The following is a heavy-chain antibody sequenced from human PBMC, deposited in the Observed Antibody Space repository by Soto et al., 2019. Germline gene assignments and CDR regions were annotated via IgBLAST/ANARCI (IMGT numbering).Heavy chain of an antibody. J-gene: IGHJ3*02. CDR1: GFTFSNAW. CDR2: IKSKTDGGAT. V-gene: IGHV3-15*01. CDR3: TTESRDTSCWYGAFDI. D-gene: IGHD6-19*01. Sequence: GGSLRLSCAASGFTFSNAWMSWGRLAPGKGLEWDGRIKSKTDGGATDYAAPLKGRFTISRDDSKDTMYLQMNSLKTEDTALYYCTTESRDTSCWYGAFDIWGQGTMVTVSS.